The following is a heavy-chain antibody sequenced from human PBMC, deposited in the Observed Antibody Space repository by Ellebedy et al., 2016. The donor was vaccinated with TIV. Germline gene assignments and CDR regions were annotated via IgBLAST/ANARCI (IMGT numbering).Heavy chain of an antibody. Sequence: MPGGSLRLSCTVSDGSIITSSYFWGWIRQPPGKGLEWIGSIYYSGSTHRNPSLKSRVTISVDTSKNQFSLELRSVTAADTAVYYCARNREREVSDVWGQGTTVTVSS. V-gene: IGHV4-39*07. J-gene: IGHJ6*02. CDR2: IYYSGST. CDR3: ARNREREVSDV. D-gene: IGHD5/OR15-5a*01. CDR1: DGSIITSSYF.